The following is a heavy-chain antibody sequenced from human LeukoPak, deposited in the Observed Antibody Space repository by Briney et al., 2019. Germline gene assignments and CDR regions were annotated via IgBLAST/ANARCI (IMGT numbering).Heavy chain of an antibody. J-gene: IGHJ4*02. Sequence: SVRVSRKAPGDTSTNYAISWVRKAPGQGLEWMGGIIPILGRGHSAQNFHGRLTITADDSTRTTYMELSSLRSEDTAVYYCAKGHDDFRQFDFWGQGTLVIVSS. CDR1: GDTSTNYA. CDR3: AKGHDDFRQFDF. CDR2: IIPILGRG. V-gene: IGHV1-69*13. D-gene: IGHD3-3*01.